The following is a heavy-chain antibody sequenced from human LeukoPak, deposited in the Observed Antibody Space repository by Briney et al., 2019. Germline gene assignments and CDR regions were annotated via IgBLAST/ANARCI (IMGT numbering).Heavy chain of an antibody. CDR3: ARDDVAVTLDAFDI. D-gene: IGHD2-21*02. J-gene: IGHJ3*02. Sequence: SETLSLTCTVSGGSISSSSYYWGWIRQPPGKGLEWIGSIYYSGSTYYNPSLKSRVTISVDTSKNQFSLKLSSVTAADTAVYYCARDDVAVTLDAFDIWGQGTMVTVSS. V-gene: IGHV4-39*07. CDR1: GGSISSSSYY. CDR2: IYYSGST.